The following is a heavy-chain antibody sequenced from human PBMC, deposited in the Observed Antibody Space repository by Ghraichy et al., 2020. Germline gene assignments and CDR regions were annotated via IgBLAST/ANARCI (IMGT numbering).Heavy chain of an antibody. CDR2: IKQDGSEN. CDR1: GFTFSRYW. Sequence: RSLNISCAASGFTFSRYWMSWVRQAPGKGLEWVANIKQDGSENYYVDSVKGRFTISRDNAEKSLYLQMNSLRAEDTAVYYCARDVVVLAAISVPYYYYGMDVWGQGTTVTVSS. J-gene: IGHJ6*02. D-gene: IGHD2-2*01. V-gene: IGHV3-7*01. CDR3: ARDVVVLAAISVPYYYYGMDV.